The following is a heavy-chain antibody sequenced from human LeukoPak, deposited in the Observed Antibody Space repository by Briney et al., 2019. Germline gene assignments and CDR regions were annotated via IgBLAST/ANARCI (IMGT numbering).Heavy chain of an antibody. V-gene: IGHV3-23*01. CDR1: GFTFSSYA. Sequence: GGSLRLSCAASGFTFSSYAMSWVRQAPGKGPEWVAAIRGRGDKTYHADSVKGRFTISRDNSKNTLFLQMSSLRAEDTAVYYCARDWVTDTAAIDYWGQGTLVSVSS. CDR3: ARDWVTDTAAIDY. D-gene: IGHD2-2*01. J-gene: IGHJ4*02. CDR2: IRGRGDKT.